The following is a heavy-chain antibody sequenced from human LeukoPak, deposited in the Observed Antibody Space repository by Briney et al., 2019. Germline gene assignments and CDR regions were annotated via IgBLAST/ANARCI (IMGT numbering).Heavy chain of an antibody. CDR1: GFTFSSSW. CDR2: IKQDGSEK. Sequence: GGSLRLSCAVSGFTFSSSWMGWVRQAPGKGLEWAANIKQDGSEKNYVDSVKGRFTISRDNARNSLFLQINSLRAEDTAVYYCVREPGLGYVFDIWGLGTMVTVSS. CDR3: VREPGLGYVFDI. D-gene: IGHD5-12*01. J-gene: IGHJ3*02. V-gene: IGHV3-7*01.